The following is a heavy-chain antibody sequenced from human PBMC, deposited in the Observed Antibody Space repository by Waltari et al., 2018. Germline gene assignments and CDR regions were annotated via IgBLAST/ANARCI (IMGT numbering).Heavy chain of an antibody. CDR3: ARSGGGTTSFGVAE. CDR1: GYPFTDFF. D-gene: IGHD3-3*01. V-gene: IGHV1-2*06. Sequence: QVQLVQSGAEVKKSGASVKASCKASGYPFTDFFIHWVRQAPGQGLEWMGRINPKSGDTSYAQRFQGRVTMTGDTSISTAYMEVTGLRSDDTAIYYCARSGGGTTSFGVAEWGQGSLVTVSS. CDR2: INPKSGDT. J-gene: IGHJ4*02.